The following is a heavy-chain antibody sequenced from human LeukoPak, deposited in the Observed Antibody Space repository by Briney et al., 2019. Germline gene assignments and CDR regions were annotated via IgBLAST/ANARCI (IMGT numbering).Heavy chain of an antibody. V-gene: IGHV3-23*01. CDR3: ASSVAGPFDY. J-gene: IGHJ4*02. CDR1: GFTFSSYA. CDR2: ISGSGAAT. Sequence: GGSLRLSCAASGFTFSSYAMSWVRQAPGKGLEWVSVISGSGAATYYADSVKGRFTISRDNSKNTLYLQMNSLRAEDTAVYYCASSVAGPFDYWGQGTLVTVSS. D-gene: IGHD6-19*01.